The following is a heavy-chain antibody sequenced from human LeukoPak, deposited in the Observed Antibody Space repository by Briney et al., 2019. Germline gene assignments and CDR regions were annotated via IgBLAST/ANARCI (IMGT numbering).Heavy chain of an antibody. CDR2: IYYSGST. D-gene: IGHD6-6*01. V-gene: IGHV4-39*01. CDR1: GGSISSSSYY. CDR3: ARLEYHKRNQGAFDI. J-gene: IGHJ3*02. Sequence: PSETLSLTCTVSGGSISSSSYYWGWIRQPPGKGLEWIGSIYYSGSTYYNPSLKSRVTISVDTSKNQFSLKLSSVTAADTAVYYCARLEYHKRNQGAFDIWGQGTMVTVSS.